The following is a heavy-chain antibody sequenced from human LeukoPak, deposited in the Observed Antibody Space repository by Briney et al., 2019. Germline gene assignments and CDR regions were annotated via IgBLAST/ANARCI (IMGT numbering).Heavy chain of an antibody. V-gene: IGHV4-39*01. D-gene: IGHD3-10*01. CDR1: GGSISSSSYY. J-gene: IGHJ4*02. CDR2: IYYSGST. Sequence: PSETLSLTCTVSGGSISSSSYYWGWIRQPPGKGLEWIGSIYYSGSTYYNPSLKSRVTISVDTSKNQFSLKLSSVTAADTAVYYCARTAPLLLWFGELLAESGASQYYFDYWGQGTLVTVSS. CDR3: ARTAPLLLWFGELLAESGASQYYFDY.